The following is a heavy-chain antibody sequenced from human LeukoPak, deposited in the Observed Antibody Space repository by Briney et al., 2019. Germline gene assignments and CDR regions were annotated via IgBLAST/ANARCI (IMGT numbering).Heavy chain of an antibody. CDR2: ISAYNGYT. CDR1: GYTFSSYG. J-gene: IGHJ4*02. CDR3: ATSSGWKSNIDY. D-gene: IGHD6-19*01. Sequence: GASVKVSCKASGYTFSSYGINWVRQAPGQGLEWMGWISAYNGYTNYAQKLQGRVTMTTDTSTSTAYMELSRLRSDDTAVFYCATSSGWKSNIDYWGQGTLVTVSS. V-gene: IGHV1-18*01.